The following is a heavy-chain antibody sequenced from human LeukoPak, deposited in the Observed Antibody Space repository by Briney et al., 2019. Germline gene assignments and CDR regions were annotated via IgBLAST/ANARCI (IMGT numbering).Heavy chain of an antibody. J-gene: IGHJ4*02. Sequence: GGSLRFSYAASGFTFSSYAMHWVRQAPGKGLEWVAVISYHGSNKYYADSVKGRFTISRDNSKNTLYLQMNSLRAEDTAVYYCANSEMARWGQGTLVTVSS. CDR3: ANSEMAR. V-gene: IGHV3-30*04. CDR2: ISYHGSNK. CDR1: GFTFSSYA. D-gene: IGHD5-24*01.